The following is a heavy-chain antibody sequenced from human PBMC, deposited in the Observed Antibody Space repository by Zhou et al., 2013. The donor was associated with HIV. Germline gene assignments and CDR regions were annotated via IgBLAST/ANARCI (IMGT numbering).Heavy chain of an antibody. CDR1: GFTFNTYW. CDR3: ARVGGNNDFDY. J-gene: IGHJ4*02. V-gene: IGHV3-74*01. CDR2: INTEGSST. Sequence: EVQLVESGGGLVQPGGSLRLSCAASGFTFNTYWMHWVRQTPGKWLVWVSRINTEGSSTKYADSVTGRFTISRDNAKNTLYLQMNSLRAEDTAVHYCARVGGNNDFDYWGQGTLVTVSS. D-gene: IGHD1-1*01.